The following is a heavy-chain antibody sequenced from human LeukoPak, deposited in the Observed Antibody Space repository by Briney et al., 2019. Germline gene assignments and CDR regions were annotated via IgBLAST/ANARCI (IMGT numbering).Heavy chain of an antibody. Sequence: SVKVSCKASGYTFTSYAISWVRQAPGQGLEWMGRIIPILGIANYAQKFQGRVTITADKSTSTAYMELSSLRSEDTAVYYCARDRRGYGDYGYYFDYWGQGTLVTVSS. CDR1: GYTFTSYA. J-gene: IGHJ4*02. CDR2: IIPILGIA. CDR3: ARDRRGYGDYGYYFDY. V-gene: IGHV1-69*04. D-gene: IGHD4-17*01.